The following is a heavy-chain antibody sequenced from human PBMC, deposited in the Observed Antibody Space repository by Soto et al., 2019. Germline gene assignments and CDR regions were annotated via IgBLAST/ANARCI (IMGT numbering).Heavy chain of an antibody. Sequence: QLHLRESGPGLVKPSETLSLTCTVSGGSITSSSYYWGCIRQPPGKGLEWIGSIYYSGSTYYNPSLKSRVTRSVDTSKNQFSLKLSSVTAADTAVYYCATQEVGGRYVYTFDPWGQGTLVTVSS. D-gene: IGHD1-26*01. CDR2: IYYSGST. CDR1: GGSITSSSYY. CDR3: ATQEVGGRYVYTFDP. V-gene: IGHV4-39*01. J-gene: IGHJ5*02.